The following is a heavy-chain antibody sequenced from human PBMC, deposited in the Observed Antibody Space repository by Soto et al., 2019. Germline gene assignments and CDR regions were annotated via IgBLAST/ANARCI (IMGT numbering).Heavy chain of an antibody. CDR2: INPNSGGT. V-gene: IGHV1-2*04. Sequence: QVQLVQPGAEVKKPGASVKVSCKASGYTFTGYYMHWVRQAPGQGLEWMGWINPNSGGTNYAQKFQGWVTMTRDTSISTAYMELSRLRSDDTAVYYCARSKYCSGGSCYSFAFDIWGQGTMVTVSS. CDR3: ARSKYCSGGSCYSFAFDI. CDR1: GYTFTGYY. J-gene: IGHJ3*02. D-gene: IGHD2-15*01.